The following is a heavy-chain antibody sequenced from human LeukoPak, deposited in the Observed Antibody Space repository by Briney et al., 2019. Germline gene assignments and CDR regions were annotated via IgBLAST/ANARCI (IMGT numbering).Heavy chain of an antibody. D-gene: IGHD3-10*02. CDR3: GIQCYTASYHFFEL. CDR1: NASVNSYF. CDR2: IYTTGTT. J-gene: IGHJ5*02. Sequence: SDTLSLTCTVSNASVNSYFWGWVRPPAGEGLEWLGRIYTTGTTYYNPSLKSRLNLSIHTTKSQLSLTVRCATAADTCVYFCGIQCYTASYHFFELWRLGTLETVSS. V-gene: IGHV4-4*07.